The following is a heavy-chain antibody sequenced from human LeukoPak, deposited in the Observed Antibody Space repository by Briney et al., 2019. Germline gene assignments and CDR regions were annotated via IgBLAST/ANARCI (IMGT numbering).Heavy chain of an antibody. CDR1: GGSISSDNYY. V-gene: IGHV4-39*07. CDR3: AKGAGGFSYYNWFDP. J-gene: IGHJ5*02. CDR2: IYYSGTT. Sequence: PSETLSLTCTVSGGSISSDNYYWGWIRQPPGKGLEWIGSIYYSGTTHYSPSLESRVTISVDTSKNQFSLKLASVTAADTAIYYCAKGAGGFSYYNWFDPWGQGTLVIVSS. D-gene: IGHD5-18*01.